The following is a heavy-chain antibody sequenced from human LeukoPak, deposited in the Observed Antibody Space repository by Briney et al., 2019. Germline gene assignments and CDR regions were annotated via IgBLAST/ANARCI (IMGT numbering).Heavy chain of an antibody. CDR1: GYSISSGYY. V-gene: IGHV3-23*01. D-gene: IGHD6-19*01. J-gene: IGHJ4*02. CDR2: IDYSGGNT. Sequence: ETLSLTCTVPGYSISSGYYWGWIRQPPGKGLEWVSSIDYSGGNTYYADSVKGRFTISRDNSKNTLYLQLNSLRGDDTAVYYCARNSGWYGVSWGQGTLVTVSS. CDR3: ARNSGWYGVS.